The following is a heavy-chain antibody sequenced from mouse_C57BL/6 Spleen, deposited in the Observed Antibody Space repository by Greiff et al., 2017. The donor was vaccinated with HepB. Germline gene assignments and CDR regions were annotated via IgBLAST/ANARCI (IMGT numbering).Heavy chain of an antibody. CDR2: IRNKANGYTT. CDR3: ARSIYYDYDSWFAY. D-gene: IGHD2-4*01. CDR1: GFTFTDYY. Sequence: EVQVVESGGGLVQPGGSLSLSCAASGFTFTDYYMSWVRQPPGKALEWLGFIRNKANGYTTEYSASVKGRFTISRDNSQSILYLQMNALRAEDSATYYCARSIYYDYDSWFAYWGQGTLVTVSA. J-gene: IGHJ3*01. V-gene: IGHV7-3*01.